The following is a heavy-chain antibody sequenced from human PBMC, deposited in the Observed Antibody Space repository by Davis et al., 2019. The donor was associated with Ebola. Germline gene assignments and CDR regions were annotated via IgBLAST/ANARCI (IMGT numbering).Heavy chain of an antibody. CDR2: IYRGGST. CDR1: GFNVSGNY. D-gene: IGHD6-13*01. CDR3: TRGRGGSSWELF. J-gene: IGHJ4*02. V-gene: IGHV3-53*01. Sequence: GESLKISCTASGFNVSGNYMSWVRQAPGKGLEWVAVIYRGGSTYYADSVKGRFSISRDNSGDTVQLQMNSLRAEDTAVYYCTRGRGGSSWELFWGQGTLVTVSS.